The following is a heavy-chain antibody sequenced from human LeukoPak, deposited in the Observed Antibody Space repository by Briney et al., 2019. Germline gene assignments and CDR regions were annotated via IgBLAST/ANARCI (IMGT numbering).Heavy chain of an antibody. D-gene: IGHD3-16*02. J-gene: IGHJ4*02. CDR2: ISGSGGST. CDR3: AKGYYDYVWGSYRYSPAH. Sequence: PGGSLRLSCAASGFTFSSYAMSWVRQAPGKGLEGVLAISGSGGSTYYADSVKGRFTISRDNYKNTLYLQMNSLRAEDTAVYYCAKGYYDYVWGSYRYSPAHWGQGTLVTGSS. V-gene: IGHV3-23*01. CDR1: GFTFSSYA.